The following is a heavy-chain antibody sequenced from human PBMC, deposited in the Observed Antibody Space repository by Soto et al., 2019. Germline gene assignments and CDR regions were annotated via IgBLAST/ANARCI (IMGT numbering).Heavy chain of an antibody. CDR2: VSYDGSNK. CDR1: GLTFSSYP. Sequence: GGSLRLSCAASGLTFSSYPMHWVRQAPGRGLEWVAVVSYDGSNKYYADSVKGRFTISRDNSKNTLYLEMNSLRADDTAMYYCARGRRQGSGHIISYWFDPWGQGTQVTVSS. D-gene: IGHD5-12*01. CDR3: ARGRRQGSGHIISYWFDP. V-gene: IGHV3-30-3*01. J-gene: IGHJ5*02.